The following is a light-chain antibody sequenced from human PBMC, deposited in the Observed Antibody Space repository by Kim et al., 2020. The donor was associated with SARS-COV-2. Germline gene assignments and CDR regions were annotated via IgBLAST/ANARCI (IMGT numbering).Light chain of an antibody. V-gene: IGLV3-19*01. J-gene: IGLJ2*01. CDR1: DLRSQF. CDR2: GSN. CDR3: TSRDSSGYHVV. Sequence: ALGQTVPITRPRDDLRSQFANWCEQRQGQSPVLVLCGSNSQPSGIAYLFFGARSGDTASLTITGAQAEDEADYYCTSRDSSGYHVVFGGGTQLTVL.